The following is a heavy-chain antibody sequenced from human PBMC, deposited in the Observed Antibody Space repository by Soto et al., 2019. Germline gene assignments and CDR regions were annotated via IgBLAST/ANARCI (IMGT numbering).Heavy chain of an antibody. CDR1: GYSFSSYW. CDR3: AILCLFYFWPPRLLYY. CDR2: IYPGDSDT. J-gene: IGHJ4*02. Sequence: PGESLKVSCKGSGYSFSSYWIGWVRQMPGKGLEWMGIIYPGDSDTRYSPSFQGQVTISADKSISTAYLQWSSLKASDTAMYYCAILCLFYFWPPRLLYYCAQRTLVPVSA. V-gene: IGHV5-51*01. D-gene: IGHD3-3*01.